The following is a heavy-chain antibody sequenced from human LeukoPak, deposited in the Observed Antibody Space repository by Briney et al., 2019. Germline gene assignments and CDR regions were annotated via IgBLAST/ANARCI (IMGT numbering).Heavy chain of an antibody. CDR2: IKQDGSEK. CDR1: GFTFSSCW. D-gene: IGHD5-18*01. J-gene: IGHJ4*02. Sequence: PGGSLRLSCAASGFTFSSCWMSWVRQAPGKGLEWVANIKQDGSEKYYVDSVKGRFTISRDNAKNSLYLQMNSLRAEDTAVYYCAREWLGYSYGTRTPYFDYWGQGTLVTVSS. V-gene: IGHV3-7*01. CDR3: AREWLGYSYGTRTPYFDY.